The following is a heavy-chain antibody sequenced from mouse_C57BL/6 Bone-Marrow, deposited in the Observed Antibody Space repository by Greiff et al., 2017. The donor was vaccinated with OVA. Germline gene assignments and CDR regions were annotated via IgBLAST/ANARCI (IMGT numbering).Heavy chain of an antibody. CDR2: IYPGNSDT. J-gene: IGHJ3*01. D-gene: IGHD3-2*02. CDR1: GYTFTSYW. V-gene: IGHV1-5*01. Sequence: EVQLQQSGTVLARPGASVKMSCKTSGYTFTSYWMHWVKQRPGQGLEWIGAIYPGNSDTSYNQKFKGKAKLTAVTSASTAYMELSSLTNEDSAVDYCTGRGSSGPWFAYWGQGTLVTVSA. CDR3: TGRGSSGPWFAY.